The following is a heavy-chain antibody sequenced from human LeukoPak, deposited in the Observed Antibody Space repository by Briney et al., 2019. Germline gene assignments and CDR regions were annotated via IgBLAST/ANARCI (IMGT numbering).Heavy chain of an antibody. V-gene: IGHV3-9*01. CDR3: VKVMEPGGSGH. CDR2: MTLDGGRI. D-gene: IGHD1-26*01. Sequence: GGSLRLSCEVSGFTFDKYGMHWVRQVPGKGLEWVSGMTLDGGRIGYADSVKGRFTISRDKAKNSVFLQMNNVRTEDTALYYCVKVMEPGGSGHWGPGTLVTVSS. J-gene: IGHJ4*02. CDR1: GFTFDKYG.